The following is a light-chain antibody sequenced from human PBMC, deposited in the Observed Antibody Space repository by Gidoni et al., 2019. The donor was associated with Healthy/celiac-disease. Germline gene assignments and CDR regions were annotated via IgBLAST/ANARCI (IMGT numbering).Light chain of an antibody. J-gene: IGKJ1*01. CDR3: QQYYSTPGT. Sequence: DIVMTQTPDSLAVSLCERATINRKSSQSVLYSSNNKNYLAWYQQKPGQPPKLLIYWASTRESGVPDRFSGSGSGTDFTLTISSLQAEDVAVYYCQQYYSTPGTFGQGTKVEIK. CDR2: WAS. CDR1: QSVLYSSNNKNY. V-gene: IGKV4-1*01.